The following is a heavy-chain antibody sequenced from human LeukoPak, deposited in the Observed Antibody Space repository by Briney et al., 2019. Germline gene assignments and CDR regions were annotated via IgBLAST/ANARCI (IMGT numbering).Heavy chain of an antibody. V-gene: IGHV3-30-3*01. Sequence: GGSLRLSCSASGFTFSRYAMHWVRQAPGKGLEWVALISYDGSNKYYADSVKGRFTISRDNSKNTLYLQMNSLRAEDTAVYYCARLGYCSSTSCYGLDYWGQGTLVTVSS. D-gene: IGHD2-2*01. CDR3: ARLGYCSSTSCYGLDY. CDR2: ISYDGSNK. J-gene: IGHJ4*02. CDR1: GFTFSRYA.